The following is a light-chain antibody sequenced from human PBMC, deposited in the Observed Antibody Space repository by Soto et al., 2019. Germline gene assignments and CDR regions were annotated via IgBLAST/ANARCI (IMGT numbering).Light chain of an antibody. CDR2: DAS. CDR3: QQYENLPFT. V-gene: IGKV1-33*01. J-gene: IGKJ3*01. Sequence: DIQMTQSPSSLSASVGDRVTITCQASQDISDYLNWYQQKPGKVPNILIYDASNLETGVPSRFSGSGSGTDFTFTISNLQPEDFATYYCQQYENLPFTFGPGTRVDVK. CDR1: QDISDY.